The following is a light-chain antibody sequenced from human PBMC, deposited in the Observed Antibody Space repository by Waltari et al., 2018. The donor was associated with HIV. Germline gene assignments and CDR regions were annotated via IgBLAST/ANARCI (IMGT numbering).Light chain of an antibody. CDR3: SAWATSLNDWV. V-gene: IGLV10-54*04. J-gene: IGLJ3*02. CDR1: SDNVGNQG. Sequence: QAGLTQPPSVSKGLRQTATLTCTGHSDNVGNQGAAWLQQHQGHPPKLLSYRNTARPAGISDRLSASRSGNTASLTITGLQPEDEADYYCSAWATSLNDWVVGGGTKLTVL. CDR2: RNT.